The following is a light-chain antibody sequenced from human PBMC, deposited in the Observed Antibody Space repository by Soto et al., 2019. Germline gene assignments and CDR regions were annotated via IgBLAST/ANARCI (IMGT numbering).Light chain of an antibody. V-gene: IGLV1-40*01. CDR1: SSNIGAGYD. CDR3: PAYDSSLSGWV. Sequence: QSVLTQPPSVSGAPGQRVTISCTGSSSNIGAGYDVHWYQQLPGTAPKLLIYGNSNRPSGVPDRFSGSKSGTSATLAITGRQGEDEAEYYCPAYDSSLSGWVFGAGPKVAVL. J-gene: IGLJ3*02. CDR2: GNS.